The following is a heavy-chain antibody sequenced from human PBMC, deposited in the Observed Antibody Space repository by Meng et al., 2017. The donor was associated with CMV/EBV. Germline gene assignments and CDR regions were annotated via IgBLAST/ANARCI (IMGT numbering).Heavy chain of an antibody. V-gene: IGHV3-7*01. J-gene: IGHJ2*01. CDR3: ARKVTQYCSSTSCYTRSYWYFDL. D-gene: IGHD2-2*02. Sequence: GESLKISCAASGFTFSSYWMSWVRQAPGKGLEWVANIKQDGSEKYYVDSVKGRFTISRDNAKNSLYLQMNSLRAEDTAVYYCARKVTQYCSSTSCYTRSYWYFDLWGRGTLVTVSS. CDR2: IKQDGSEK. CDR1: GFTFSSYW.